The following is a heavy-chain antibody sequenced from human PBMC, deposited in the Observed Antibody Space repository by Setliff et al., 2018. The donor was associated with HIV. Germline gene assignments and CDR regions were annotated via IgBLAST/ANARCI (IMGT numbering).Heavy chain of an antibody. CDR1: GFTFSSYW. V-gene: IGHV3-7*01. CDR3: ARDSYNFWSGYGY. J-gene: IGHJ4*02. CDR2: IKQDGSER. Sequence: GASLTISCAASGFTFSSYWMSWVRQAPGKGLEWVANIKQDGSERYYVDSVKGRFTISRDNAKNSLYLQMNSLRAEDTAVYYCARDSYNFWSGYGYWGQGTLVTVSS. D-gene: IGHD3-3*01.